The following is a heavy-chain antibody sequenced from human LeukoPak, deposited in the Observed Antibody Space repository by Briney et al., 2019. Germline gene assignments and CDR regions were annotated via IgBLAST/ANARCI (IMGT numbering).Heavy chain of an antibody. Sequence: ASVKVSCKASGYTFTSYGISWVRQAPGQGLKWMGWISAYNGNTNYAQKLQGRVTMTTDTSTSTAYMELRGLRSEDTAVYYCARVGVGDIVVVPAAINYYYYYYMDVWGKGTTVTISS. J-gene: IGHJ6*03. D-gene: IGHD2-2*01. V-gene: IGHV1-18*01. CDR2: ISAYNGNT. CDR1: GYTFTSYG. CDR3: ARVGVGDIVVVPAAINYYYYYYMDV.